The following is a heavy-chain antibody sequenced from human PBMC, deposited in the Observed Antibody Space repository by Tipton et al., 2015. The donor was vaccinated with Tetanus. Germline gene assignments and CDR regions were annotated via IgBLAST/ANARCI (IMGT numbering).Heavy chain of an antibody. J-gene: IGHJ3*02. CDR3: AKEGRGYYYDSSEGALDI. Sequence: SLRLSCAASGFTFSSYAMSWVRQAPGKGLEWVSAISGSGGSTYYADSVKGRFTISRDNSKNTLYLQMNSLRAEDTAVYYCAKEGRGYYYDSSEGALDIWGQGTMVTVSS. CDR1: GFTFSSYA. V-gene: IGHV3-23*01. D-gene: IGHD3-22*01. CDR2: ISGSGGST.